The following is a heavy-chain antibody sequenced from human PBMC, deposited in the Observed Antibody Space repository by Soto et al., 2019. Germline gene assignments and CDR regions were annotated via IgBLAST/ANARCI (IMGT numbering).Heavy chain of an antibody. CDR2: FYFSGTT. V-gene: IGHV4-59*01. J-gene: IGHJ4*02. CDR3: ARIRETSFRESFDY. D-gene: IGHD3-10*01. Sequence: SETLSLTCNVSNGSISGYYWNWIRQSPGKGLEWIGYFYFSGTTKYNPSLKSRVSISADTSKNQFSLRLSSVTAADTAVYYCARIRETSFRESFDYWGQGILVTVSS. CDR1: NGSISGYY.